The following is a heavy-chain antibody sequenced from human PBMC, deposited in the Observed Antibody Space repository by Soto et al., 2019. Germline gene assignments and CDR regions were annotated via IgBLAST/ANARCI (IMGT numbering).Heavy chain of an antibody. CDR2: INPSGAST. J-gene: IGHJ3*01. V-gene: IGHV1-46*02. D-gene: IGHD3-16*01. CDR1: GYSFNSYY. Sequence: QVQLVQSGAEVKKPGASVKVACKASGYSFNSYYMHWVRQAPGQGPEWMGVINPSGASTSYAQKFQRRVTMTRDTATSTVYMQWSSLRSEDTALYYCSSEYNAYHRQYVFDVWGQGTLVTVSS. CDR3: SSEYNAYHRQYVFDV.